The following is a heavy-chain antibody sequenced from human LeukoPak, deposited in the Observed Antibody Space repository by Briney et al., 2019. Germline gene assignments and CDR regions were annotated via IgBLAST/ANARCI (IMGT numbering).Heavy chain of an antibody. V-gene: IGHV4-31*03. CDR1: GGSISSGGYY. CDR2: IYYSGST. D-gene: IGHD3-10*01. CDR3: ARDYYGSGSYPYMDV. Sequence: SQTLSLTCTVSGGSISSGGYYWSWIRQHPGKGLGWIGYIYYSGSTYYNPSLKSRVTISVYTSNNQFSLKLSSVTAADTAVYYCARDYYGSGSYPYMDVWGKGTTVTVSS. J-gene: IGHJ6*03.